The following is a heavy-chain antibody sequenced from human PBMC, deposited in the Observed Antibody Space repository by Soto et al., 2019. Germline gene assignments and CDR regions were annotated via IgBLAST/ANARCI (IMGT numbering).Heavy chain of an antibody. D-gene: IGHD6-13*01. Sequence: EVQLLESGGSLVQPGGSLRLSCAASGFTFSSYAMSWVRQAPGKGLEWVSAISGSGGSTYYADSVKGRFTISRDNSKNTLYLQMNSLRAEDTAVYYCAKVLGSWYVPPPQAFDYWGQGTLVTVSS. V-gene: IGHV3-23*01. J-gene: IGHJ4*02. CDR2: ISGSGGST. CDR3: AKVLGSWYVPPPQAFDY. CDR1: GFTFSSYA.